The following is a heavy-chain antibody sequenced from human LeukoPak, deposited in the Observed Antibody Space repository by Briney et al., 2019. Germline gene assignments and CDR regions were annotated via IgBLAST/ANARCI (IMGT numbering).Heavy chain of an antibody. CDR3: ARDSKQQLDGLSN. V-gene: IGHV3-21*01. Sequence: GGSLRLSCAASGFTFSSYSMNRVRQAPGKGLEWVSSISSSSSYIYYADSVKGRFTISRDNAKNSLYLQMNSLRAEDTAVYYCARDSKQQLDGLSNWGQGTLVTVSS. D-gene: IGHD6-13*01. J-gene: IGHJ4*02. CDR1: GFTFSSYS. CDR2: ISSSSSYI.